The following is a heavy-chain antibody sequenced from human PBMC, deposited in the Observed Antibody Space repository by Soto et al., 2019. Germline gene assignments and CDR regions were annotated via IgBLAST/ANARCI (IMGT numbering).Heavy chain of an antibody. V-gene: IGHV1-46*01. J-gene: IGHJ4*02. D-gene: IGHD2-15*01. CDR3: ARGSDGNSFGY. CDR2: INPSGGST. Sequence: QVQLVQSGAEVKKPGSSVKVSCKASGGTFSSYAISWVRQAPGQGLEWMGIINPSGGSTSYAQKFQGRVTMTRDTSTSTVYMELSSLRSEDTAVYYCARGSDGNSFGYWGQGTLVTVSS. CDR1: GGTFSSYA.